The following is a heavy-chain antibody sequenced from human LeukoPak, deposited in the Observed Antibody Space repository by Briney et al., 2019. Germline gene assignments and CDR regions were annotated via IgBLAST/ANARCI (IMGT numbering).Heavy chain of an antibody. CDR2: ISGSGGST. Sequence: LAGGSLRLSGAASGFTFSSYALSWIRQAPGKGLEWVSAISGSGGSTYYADSVKGRFTISRDNSKNTLYLQMNSLRAEDTAVYYCAKFAGGSGSYFDYWGQGTLVTVSS. V-gene: IGHV3-23*01. J-gene: IGHJ4*02. D-gene: IGHD3-10*01. CDR3: AKFAGGSGSYFDY. CDR1: GFTFSSYA.